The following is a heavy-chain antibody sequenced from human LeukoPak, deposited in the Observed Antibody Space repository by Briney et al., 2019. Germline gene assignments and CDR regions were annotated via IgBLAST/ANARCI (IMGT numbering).Heavy chain of an antibody. CDR2: ITGSGDST. D-gene: IGHD1-26*01. V-gene: IGHV3-23*01. J-gene: IGHJ4*02. CDR3: ARDRVVGASLYYFDY. CDR1: GFTFSSYA. Sequence: GGSLRLSCAASGFTFSSYAMSWVRQAPGKGLEWVSAITGSGDSTYYADSVKGRFTISRDNSKNTLYLQMNSLRAEDTAVYYCARDRVVGASLYYFDYWGQGTLVTVSS.